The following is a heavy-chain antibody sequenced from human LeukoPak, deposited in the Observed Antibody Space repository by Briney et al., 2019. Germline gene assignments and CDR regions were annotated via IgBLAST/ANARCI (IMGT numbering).Heavy chain of an antibody. CDR3: ARAGILDAFDI. CDR2: IYYSGST. D-gene: IGHD3-3*01. CDR1: GGSISSGGYY. V-gene: IGHV4-31*03. Sequence: PSQTPSLTCTVSGGSISSGGYYWSWLRQHPGKGLEWIGYIYYSGSTYYNPSLKSRVTISVDTSKNQFSLKLSSVTAADTAVYYCARAGILDAFDIWGQGTMVTVSS. J-gene: IGHJ3*02.